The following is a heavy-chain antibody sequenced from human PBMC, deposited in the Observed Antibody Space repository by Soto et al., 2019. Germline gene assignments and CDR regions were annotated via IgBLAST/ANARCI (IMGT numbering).Heavy chain of an antibody. V-gene: IGHV4-39*01. CDR1: GGSISSSSYY. J-gene: IGHJ5*02. Sequence: SETLSLTCTVSGGSISSSSYYWGWIRQPPGKGLEWIGSIYYSGSTYYNPSLKSRVTISVDTSKNQFSLKLSSVTAADTAVYYWARHTGGVIFENWSDPWGRGTLAPVPS. CDR3: ARHTGGVIFENWSDP. CDR2: IYYSGST. D-gene: IGHD3-10*01.